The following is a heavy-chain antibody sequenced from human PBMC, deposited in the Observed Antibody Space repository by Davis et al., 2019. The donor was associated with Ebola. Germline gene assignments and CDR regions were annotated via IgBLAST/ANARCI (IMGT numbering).Heavy chain of an antibody. CDR2: ISSSSSYI. V-gene: IGHV3-21*01. Sequence: PGGSLRLSCAASGFTFSSYAMSWVRQAPGKGLEWVSSISSSSSYIYYADSVKGRFTISRDNAKNSLYLQMNSLRAEDTAVYYCARDSWWNYVRRSGYYFDYWGQGTLVTVSS. CDR1: GFTFSSYA. CDR3: ARDSWWNYVRRSGYYFDY. J-gene: IGHJ4*02. D-gene: IGHD1-7*01.